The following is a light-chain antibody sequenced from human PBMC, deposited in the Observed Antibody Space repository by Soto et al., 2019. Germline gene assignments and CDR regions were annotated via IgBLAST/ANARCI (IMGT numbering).Light chain of an antibody. V-gene: IGKV1-5*03. CDR3: QQSNSYPLT. J-gene: IGKJ4*01. Sequence: DIPMTQSPSTLSASVGDRVTITCRASQNINSWLAWYQQKPGKAPNLLIYKASSLESGVPSRFSGSGFGTEFTLTISSLQPDDFATYFCQQSNSYPLTFGGGTKVEIK. CDR2: KAS. CDR1: QNINSW.